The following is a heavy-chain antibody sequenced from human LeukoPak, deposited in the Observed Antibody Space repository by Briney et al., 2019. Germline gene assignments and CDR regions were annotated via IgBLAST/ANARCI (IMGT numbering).Heavy chain of an antibody. D-gene: IGHD2-15*01. CDR1: GFTFYSFS. V-gene: IGHV3-21*01. J-gene: IGHJ4*02. Sequence: PGGSLRLSCAGSGFTFYSFSMPWVRQAPGKGLEWVSTISSSGSGTYIYYADSVKGRFTISRDNAKNSLYLQMNSLRAEDTAVYYCARDPGRCGGSCYSDYSGQGTLVTVSS. CDR2: ISSSGSGTYI. CDR3: ARDPGRCGGSCYSDY.